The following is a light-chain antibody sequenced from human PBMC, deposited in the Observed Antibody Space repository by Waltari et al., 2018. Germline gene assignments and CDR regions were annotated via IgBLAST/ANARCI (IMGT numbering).Light chain of an antibody. CDR3: HQYYSIPQT. Sequence: DIVMTQSPDSLPVSLGERATITCQSSQSVLYSSNNKNYLAWYQQKPGQPPKLLIYWASTRESGVPDRFSGSGSGTDFTLTISSLQAEDVAVYYCHQYYSIPQTFGQGTKVEIK. V-gene: IGKV4-1*01. J-gene: IGKJ1*01. CDR2: WAS. CDR1: QSVLYSSNNKNY.